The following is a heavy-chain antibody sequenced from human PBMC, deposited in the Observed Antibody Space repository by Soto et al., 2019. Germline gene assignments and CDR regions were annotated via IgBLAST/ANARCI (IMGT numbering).Heavy chain of an antibody. Sequence: GGSLRLSCAASGFTFSNAWMSWVRQAPGKGLEWVGRIKSKTDGGTTDYAAPVKGRFTISRDDSKNTLYLQMNSLKTEDTAVYYCTSCFSSGCPFDYWGQGTLVTVSS. CDR3: TSCFSSGCPFDY. J-gene: IGHJ4*02. CDR2: IKSKTDGGTT. V-gene: IGHV3-15*01. D-gene: IGHD6-19*01. CDR1: GFTFSNAW.